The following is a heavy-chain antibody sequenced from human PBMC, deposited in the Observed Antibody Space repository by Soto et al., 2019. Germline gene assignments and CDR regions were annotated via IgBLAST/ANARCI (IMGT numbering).Heavy chain of an antibody. CDR2: INGGTGNT. CDR3: ARGGAVSGNINFDN. Sequence: ASVKVSCKSSGYTFTNDAIHWVRQAPGQRHEWMGWINGGTGNTKYSPKFQARVTLTRDTSASTAYMELSSLRSEDTAVYYCARGGAVSGNINFDNWGHGTLVTVSS. J-gene: IGHJ4*01. D-gene: IGHD6-19*01. V-gene: IGHV1-3*01. CDR1: GYTFTNDA.